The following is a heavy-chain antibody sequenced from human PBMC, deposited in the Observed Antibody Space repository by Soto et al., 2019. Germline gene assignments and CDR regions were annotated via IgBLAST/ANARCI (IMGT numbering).Heavy chain of an antibody. CDR3: ARDPSFGAFDI. D-gene: IGHD3-16*01. CDR2: INGDGSEK. CDR1: GFTLANSW. J-gene: IGHJ3*02. V-gene: IGHV3-7*01. Sequence: EVRLVESGGGLVQPGWSLSLSCVASGFTLANSWLTWIRHTPGKGLEWVAYINGDGSEKSYVDSVKGRFTISRDNAKNSLDLQMNSLRAEDTAVYYCARDPSFGAFDIWGQGIVVSVSA.